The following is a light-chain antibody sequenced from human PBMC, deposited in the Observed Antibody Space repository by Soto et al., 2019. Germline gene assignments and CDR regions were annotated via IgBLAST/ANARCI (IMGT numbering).Light chain of an antibody. J-gene: IGLJ3*02. CDR1: SGDVGGYNY. Sequence: QSALTQPPSASGSPGQSVSISYTGTSGDVGGYNYVSWYQQYPGRAPKLMIYEVTKRPSGVPDRFSGSKSGNTASLTVSGLQAEHEADYYCSSYAASNNFYFVFGGGTKVTVL. V-gene: IGLV2-8*01. CDR3: SSYAASNNFYFV. CDR2: EVT.